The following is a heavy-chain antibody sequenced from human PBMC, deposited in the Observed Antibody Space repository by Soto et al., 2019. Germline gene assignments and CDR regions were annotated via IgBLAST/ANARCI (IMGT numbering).Heavy chain of an antibody. D-gene: IGHD3-9*01. V-gene: IGHV4-34*01. J-gene: IGHJ4*02. CDR1: GGSFSGYY. Sequence: XATMSLTCAVYGGSFSGYYWSWIRQPPGKGLEWIGEINHSGSTNYNPSLKSRVTISVDTSKNQFSLKLSSVTAADTAVYYCARGPYYDILTGYYRGRFDYWGQGTLVTVSS. CDR2: INHSGST. CDR3: ARGPYYDILTGYYRGRFDY.